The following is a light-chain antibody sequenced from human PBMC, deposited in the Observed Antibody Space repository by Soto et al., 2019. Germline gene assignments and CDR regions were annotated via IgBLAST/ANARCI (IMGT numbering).Light chain of an antibody. CDR2: DVS. Sequence: QSVLTQPASVSGSPGQSITISCTGTSSDVGGYNYVSWYQQHPGKALKLMIYDVSNRHSGVSNSFSGSKSGNTASLTISRLHAEDEADYYCSSYTSSSPWVFGGGTKLTVL. V-gene: IGLV2-14*01. CDR3: SSYTSSSPWV. CDR1: SSDVGGYNY. J-gene: IGLJ3*02.